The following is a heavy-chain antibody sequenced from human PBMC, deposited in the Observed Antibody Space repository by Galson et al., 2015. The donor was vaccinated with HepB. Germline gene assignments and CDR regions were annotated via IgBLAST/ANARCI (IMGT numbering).Heavy chain of an antibody. J-gene: IGHJ6*02. Sequence: PALVKPTQTLTLTCTFSGFSLSTSGMCVSWIRQPPGKALEWLARIDWDDDKYYSTSLKTRLTISKDTSKNQVVLTMTNMDPVDTATYYCARTLPYSSSSYYYYGMDVWGQGTTVTVSS. CDR1: GFSLSTSGMC. CDR2: IDWDDDK. D-gene: IGHD6-6*01. V-gene: IGHV2-70*11. CDR3: ARTLPYSSSSYYYYGMDV.